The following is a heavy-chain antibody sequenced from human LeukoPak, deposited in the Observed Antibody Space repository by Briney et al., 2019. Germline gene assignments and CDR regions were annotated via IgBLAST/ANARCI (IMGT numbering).Heavy chain of an antibody. Sequence: GGPLRLSCAASGFTFSSYAMRWARQAPGKGLEWVSAISGSGGSTFYADSVKGRFTISRDNSKNTLYLQMNSLRAEDTAVYYCAKALPGGAFDYWGQGTLVTVSS. V-gene: IGHV3-23*01. CDR2: ISGSGGST. CDR3: AKALPGGAFDY. CDR1: GFTFSSYA. D-gene: IGHD3-10*01. J-gene: IGHJ4*02.